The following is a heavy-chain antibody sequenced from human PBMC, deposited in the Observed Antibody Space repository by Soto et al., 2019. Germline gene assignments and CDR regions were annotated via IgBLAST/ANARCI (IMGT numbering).Heavy chain of an antibody. CDR1: GGSIGSQY. J-gene: IGHJ5*02. Sequence: SETLSLTCTVSGGSIGSQYWTWVRQSPGKGLEWIGHLHFRGDTNYNPSLQSRVTISSARSTNQVSLTLTSVTAADTAIYYCATYWGTESHPFWFDLWGRGAQVTVSS. CDR2: LHFRGDT. D-gene: IGHD3-16*01. V-gene: IGHV4-59*11. CDR3: ATYWGTESHPFWFDL.